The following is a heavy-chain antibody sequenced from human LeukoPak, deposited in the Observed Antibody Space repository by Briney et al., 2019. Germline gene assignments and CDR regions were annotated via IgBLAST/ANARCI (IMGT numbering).Heavy chain of an antibody. CDR3: ARAGIAVAGTNYYYGMDV. J-gene: IGHJ6*02. D-gene: IGHD6-19*01. Sequence: ASVKVSCKASGYTFTGYYMHWVRQAPGQGLEWMGWINPNSGGTNYAQKFQGWVTMTRDTSISTAYMELSRLRSDDTAVYYCARAGIAVAGTNYYYGMDVWGQGTTVTVSS. CDR2: INPNSGGT. V-gene: IGHV1-2*04. CDR1: GYTFTGYY.